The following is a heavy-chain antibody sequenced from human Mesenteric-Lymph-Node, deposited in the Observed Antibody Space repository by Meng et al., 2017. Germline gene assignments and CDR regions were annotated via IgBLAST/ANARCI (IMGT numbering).Heavy chain of an antibody. CDR3: ATTHGGPYYYYYGMDV. Sequence: GSLRLSCTVSGGSISSSSYYWSWIRKPPGKGLEWIGEINHSGSTNYNPSLKSRVTISVDTSKNQFSLKLSSVTAADTAVYYCATTHGGPYYYYYGMDVWGQGTTVTVSS. CDR1: GGSISSSSYY. D-gene: IGHD4-23*01. CDR2: INHSGST. V-gene: IGHV4-39*07. J-gene: IGHJ6*02.